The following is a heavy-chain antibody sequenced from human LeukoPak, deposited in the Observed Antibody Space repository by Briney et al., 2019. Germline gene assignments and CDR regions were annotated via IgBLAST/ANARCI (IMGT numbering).Heavy chain of an antibody. CDR2: IYYSGST. CDR3: ASSGHTSWVGFYYYYMDV. Sequence: SETLSLTCTVSGGSISSSSYYWGWIRQPPGKGLEWIGSIYYSGSTYYNPSLKSRVTISVDTSKNQFSLKLSSVTAADTAVYYCASSGHTSWVGFYYYYMDVWGKGTTVTVSS. CDR1: GGSISSSSYY. D-gene: IGHD5-12*01. V-gene: IGHV4-39*07. J-gene: IGHJ6*03.